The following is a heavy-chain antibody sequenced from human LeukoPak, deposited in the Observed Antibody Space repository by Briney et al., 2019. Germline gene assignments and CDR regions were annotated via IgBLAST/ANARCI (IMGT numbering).Heavy chain of an antibody. Sequence: GGSLRLSCAASGFTFDDYAMHWVRQAPGKGLEWVSGISWNSGNIGYADSVEGRFTISRDNAKNSLYLQMNSLRAEDMALYYCAKGLYSGSYYPLDYWGQGTLVTVSS. CDR2: ISWNSGNI. D-gene: IGHD1-26*01. CDR3: AKGLYSGSYYPLDY. CDR1: GFTFDDYA. J-gene: IGHJ4*02. V-gene: IGHV3-9*03.